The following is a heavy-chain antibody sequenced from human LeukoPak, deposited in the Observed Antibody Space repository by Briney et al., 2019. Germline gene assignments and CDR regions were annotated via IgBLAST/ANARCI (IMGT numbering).Heavy chain of an antibody. CDR1: GFTFSTYW. V-gene: IGHV3-7*01. CDR3: AKGGDH. Sequence: GGSLRLSCSASGFTFSTYWMNWVRQAPGKGLEWVANIKPDGSDMYYVDSVKGRFTVSRDNARNSLYLQMNSLRAEDTAVYYCAKGGDHWGQGTLVTVSS. D-gene: IGHD3-16*01. J-gene: IGHJ4*02. CDR2: IKPDGSDM.